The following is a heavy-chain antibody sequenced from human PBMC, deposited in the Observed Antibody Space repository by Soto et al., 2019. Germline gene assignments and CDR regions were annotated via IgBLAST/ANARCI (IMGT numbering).Heavy chain of an antibody. CDR1: GFTFSDYY. J-gene: IGHJ4*02. Sequence: PGGSLRLSCAASGFTFSDYYMSWIRQAPGKGLEWVSYISSSGSTIYYADSVKGRFTISRDNAKNSLYLQMNSLRAEDTAVYYCARAHYTGIAVVHYYFDYWGQGTLVTVSS. CDR2: ISSSGSTI. D-gene: IGHD6-19*01. V-gene: IGHV3-11*01. CDR3: ARAHYTGIAVVHYYFDY.